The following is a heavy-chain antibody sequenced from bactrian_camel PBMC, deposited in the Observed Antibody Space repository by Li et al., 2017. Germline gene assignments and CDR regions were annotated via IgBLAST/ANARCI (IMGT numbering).Heavy chain of an antibody. Sequence: QVQLVESGGGSVQAGGSLRLSCVASGYIDSTNCVGWFRQAPGKEREVVATTDNHGSVSFQRSVLGRFTISKDNAKNTLYLQMDSLEPEDTAMYYCVPTWGSCRLRPASDYTEWGQGTQVTVS. D-gene: IGHD2*01. CDR1: GYIDSTNC. CDR3: VPTWGSCRLRPASDYTE. J-gene: IGHJ4*01. CDR2: TDNHGSV. V-gene: IGHV3S53*01.